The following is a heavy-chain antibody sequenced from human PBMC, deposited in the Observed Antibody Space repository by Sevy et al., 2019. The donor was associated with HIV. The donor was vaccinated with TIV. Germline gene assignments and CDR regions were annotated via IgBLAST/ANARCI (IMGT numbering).Heavy chain of an antibody. CDR1: GFTFSNAW. V-gene: IGHV3-15*01. CDR2: IKSKTDGGTT. Sequence: GGSLRLSCAASGFTFSNAWMSWVRQAPGKGLEWVGHIKSKTDGGTTDYAAPVKGRFTISRDDSKNTLYLQMNSLKTEDTAVYYCTTAAGMATIALYYFDYWGQGTLVTVSS. J-gene: IGHJ4*02. CDR3: TTAAGMATIALYYFDY. D-gene: IGHD5-12*01.